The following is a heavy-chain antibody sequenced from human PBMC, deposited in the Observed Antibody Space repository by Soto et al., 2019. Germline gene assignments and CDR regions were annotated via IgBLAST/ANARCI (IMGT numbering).Heavy chain of an antibody. CDR2: ISTSGTTI. V-gene: IGHV3-11*01. Sequence: QVQLVESGGGLVKPGGSLRLSCAASGFTFSDYYMSLIRQAPGKGLEWVSYISTSGTTIYYADSVKGRFIISRDNAKNSLYLQMNSLRDEDTAVYYCARDLAPRPNDYFEYWGQGTLVTVSS. J-gene: IGHJ4*02. CDR3: ARDLAPRPNDYFEY. CDR1: GFTFSDYY.